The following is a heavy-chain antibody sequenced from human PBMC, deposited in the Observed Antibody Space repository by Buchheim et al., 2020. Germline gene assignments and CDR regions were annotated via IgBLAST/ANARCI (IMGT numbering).Heavy chain of an antibody. V-gene: IGHV4-34*01. CDR3: ARGRASFWGQLVRGWFDP. CDR2: INHSGST. Sequence: QVQLQQWGAGLLKPSETLSLTCAVYGGSFSGYYWSWIRQPPGKGLEWIGEINHSGSTNYNPSLKRRVTISVDTSKNQFSLKLSSVTAADTAVYYCARGRASFWGQLVRGWFDPWGQGTL. J-gene: IGHJ5*02. CDR1: GGSFSGYY. D-gene: IGHD6-6*01.